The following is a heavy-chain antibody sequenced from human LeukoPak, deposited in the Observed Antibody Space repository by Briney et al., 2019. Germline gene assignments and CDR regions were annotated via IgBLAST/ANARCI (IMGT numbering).Heavy chain of an antibody. V-gene: IGHV3-30*18. CDR3: AKDWGPNSSSRTLASYYYYGMDV. CDR2: ISYDGSNK. D-gene: IGHD6-13*01. Sequence: PGGSLRLSWAASGFTFSSYGMHWVRQAPSKWLGWEAVISYDGSNKYYADSVKGRFTISRDNSKNTLYLQMNSLRAEDTAVYYCAKDWGPNSSSRTLASYYYYGMDVWGQGTTVTVSS. CDR1: GFTFSSYG. J-gene: IGHJ6*02.